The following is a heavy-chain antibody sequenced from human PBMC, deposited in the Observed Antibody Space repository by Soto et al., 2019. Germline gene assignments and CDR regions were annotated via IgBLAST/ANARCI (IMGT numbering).Heavy chain of an antibody. CDR3: ARDLVDRYYYDSSGYYLN. D-gene: IGHD3-22*01. CDR1: GFTFSSYA. J-gene: IGHJ4*02. V-gene: IGHV3-30-3*01. CDR2: ISYDGSNK. Sequence: AGSLTLSWAASGFTFSSYAMHWVRQAPGRGVEWVGAISYDGSNKYYADSVKGRFTISRDNSKNTLYLQMNSLRAEDTAVYYCARDLVDRYYYDSSGYYLNWGQGTLVTVSS.